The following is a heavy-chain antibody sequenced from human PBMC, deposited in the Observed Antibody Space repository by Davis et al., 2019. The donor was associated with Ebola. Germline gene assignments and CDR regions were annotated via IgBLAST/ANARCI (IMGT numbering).Heavy chain of an antibody. J-gene: IGHJ4*02. CDR3: ASPHQIRGKDFFDR. Sequence: PSETLSLTCAVYGGPLNDYYWSWIRQPPGKGLEWIGEIDYRGKSKHNPSLKKRAALSIDTSRKQFSLTLTSLTAADTAVYYCASPHQIRGKDFFDRWGQGTLVTVSS. CDR1: GGPLNDYY. V-gene: IGHV4-34*04. D-gene: IGHD2-2*01. CDR2: IDYRGKS.